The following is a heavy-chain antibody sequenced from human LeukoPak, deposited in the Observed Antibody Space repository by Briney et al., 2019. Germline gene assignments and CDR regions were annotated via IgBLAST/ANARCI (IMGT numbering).Heavy chain of an antibody. D-gene: IGHD3-10*01. J-gene: IGHJ4*02. CDR1: GGSISSYY. CDR3: ARDYYYGSGALDY. V-gene: IGHV4-59*01. Sequence: SETLSLTCTVSGGSISSYYWSWIRQPPGKGLEWIGYIYYSGSTNYNPSLKSRVTISVDTSKNQFSLKLSSVTAADTAVYYCARDYYYGSGALDYWGQGTLVTVSS. CDR2: IYYSGST.